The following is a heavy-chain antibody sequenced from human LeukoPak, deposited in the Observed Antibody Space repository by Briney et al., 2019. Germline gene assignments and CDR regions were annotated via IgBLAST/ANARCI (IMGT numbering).Heavy chain of an antibody. CDR3: ARNQDASGWYFIDF. D-gene: IGHD6-19*01. V-gene: IGHV1-2*02. CDR1: GYTFTGYY. CDR2: INPNSGGT. J-gene: IGHJ4*02. Sequence: ASVKVSCKASGYTFTGYYMHWVRQAPGQGLEWMGWINPNSGGTNYAQKFQGRVTMTRDTSISTAYMELSSLRSEDTAFYYCARNQDASGWYFIDFWGQGALVTVSS.